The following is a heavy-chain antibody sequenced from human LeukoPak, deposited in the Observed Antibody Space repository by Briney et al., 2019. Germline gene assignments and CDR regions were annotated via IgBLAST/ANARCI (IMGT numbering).Heavy chain of an antibody. CDR1: GYTFTSYY. Sequence: ASVKVSCKASGYTFTSYYMHWVRQAPGQGLEWMGIINPSGGSTSYAQKFQSRVTMTTDTSTSTAYMELRSLRSDDTAVYYCARERNDYVWGSYRPLDYWGQGTLVTVSS. D-gene: IGHD3-16*02. CDR3: ARERNDYVWGSYRPLDY. V-gene: IGHV1-46*01. CDR2: INPSGGST. J-gene: IGHJ4*02.